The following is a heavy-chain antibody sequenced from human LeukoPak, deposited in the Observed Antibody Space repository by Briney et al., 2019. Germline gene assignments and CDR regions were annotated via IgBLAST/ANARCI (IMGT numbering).Heavy chain of an antibody. D-gene: IGHD3-3*01. J-gene: IGHJ6*03. Sequence: SVKVSCKASGGTFSSYAISWVRQAPGQGLEWMGGIIPIFGTANYAQKFQGRVTITTDESTSTAYMELSSLRSEDTAVYYCARVVTPRDYDFYYMDVWGKGTTVNVSS. CDR2: IIPIFGTA. CDR1: GGTFSSYA. V-gene: IGHV1-69*05. CDR3: ARVVTPRDYDFYYMDV.